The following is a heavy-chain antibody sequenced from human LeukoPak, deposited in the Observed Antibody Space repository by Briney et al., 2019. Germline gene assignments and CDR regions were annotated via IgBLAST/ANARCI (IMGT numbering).Heavy chain of an antibody. J-gene: IGHJ5*02. D-gene: IGHD2-15*01. V-gene: IGHV1-46*01. Sequence: ASVKVSCEASGYTFTSYYMHCVRQAPGQGLEWMGIINPSGGSTSYAQKFQGRVTMTRDMSTSTVYMELSSLRSEDTAVYYCAREGSTATPFNHWFDPWGQGTLVTVSS. CDR2: INPSGGST. CDR1: GYTFTSYY. CDR3: AREGSTATPFNHWFDP.